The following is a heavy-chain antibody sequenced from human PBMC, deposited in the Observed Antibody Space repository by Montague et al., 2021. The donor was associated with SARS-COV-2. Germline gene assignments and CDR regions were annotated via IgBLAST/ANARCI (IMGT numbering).Heavy chain of an antibody. D-gene: IGHD3-16*01. J-gene: IGHJ3*02. V-gene: IGHV4-59*12. CDR3: VRIRSYGGLAGAFDI. CDR1: GVSISDYY. Sequence: SETLSLTCTVSGVSISDYYWSWIRQPPGKGLEWIGYVFDSGNTNYNPSLKSRVTISEDTSKNQFSLRLTSVTAADTAVYYCVRIRSYGGLAGAFDIWGQGTLVTVSS. CDR2: VFDSGNT.